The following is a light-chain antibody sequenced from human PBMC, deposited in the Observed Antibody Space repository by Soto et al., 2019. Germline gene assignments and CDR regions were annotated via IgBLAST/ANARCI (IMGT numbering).Light chain of an antibody. Sequence: EIVMTQSPATLPVSPGERATLSCRASQSVSNNLAWYQHQPGQAPRLLIYGASTRAPGIPARFRGSGAGTDFTLTISTLQAEALTVCYCQQYKNWPLTFGHGNKGEI. J-gene: IGKJ1*01. CDR3: QQYKNWPLT. CDR2: GAS. V-gene: IGKV3-15*01. CDR1: QSVSNN.